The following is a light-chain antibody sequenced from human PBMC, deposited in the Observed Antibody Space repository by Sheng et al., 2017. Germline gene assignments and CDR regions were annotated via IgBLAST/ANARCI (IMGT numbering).Light chain of an antibody. CDR1: QSVSSSY. J-gene: IGKJ5*01. V-gene: IGKV3-20*01. CDR3: QQRT. Sequence: EIVLTQSPGTLSLSPGERATLSCRASQSVSSSYLAWYQQKPGQAPRLLIYGASSRATGIPDRFSGSGSGTDFTLTISSLEPEDFAVYYCQQRTFGQGTRLEIK. CDR2: GAS.